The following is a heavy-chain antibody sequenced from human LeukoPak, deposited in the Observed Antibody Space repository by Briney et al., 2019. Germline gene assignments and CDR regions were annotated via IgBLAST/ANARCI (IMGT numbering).Heavy chain of an antibody. CDR3: ARVGCSTSCYGFGYFYYYMDV. J-gene: IGHJ6*03. V-gene: IGHV3-7*01. Sequence: GGSLRLSCAASGFTFSNYWMTWVRQAPGKGLELVANIKQDGSEKYYVDSVKGRFTISRDNAKNSLYLQMNSLRAEDTAVYYCARVGCSTSCYGFGYFYYYMDVWGKGTTVTVSS. CDR1: GFTFSNYW. CDR2: IKQDGSEK. D-gene: IGHD2-2*01.